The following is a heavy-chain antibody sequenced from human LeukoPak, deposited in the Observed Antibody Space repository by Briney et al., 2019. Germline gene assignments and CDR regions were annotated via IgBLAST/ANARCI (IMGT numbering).Heavy chain of an antibody. D-gene: IGHD4-17*01. V-gene: IGHV3-21*01. CDR1: GFTFSSYS. CDR3: ARNYGDYEGYFDY. CDR2: ISSSSSYI. Sequence: GGSLRLSCAASGFTFSSYSMNWVRQAPGKGLEWVSSISSSSSYIYYADSVKGRFTISRDNAKNSLYLQMNSLRAEDTAVYYCARNYGDYEGYFDYWGQGTLVTVSS. J-gene: IGHJ4*02.